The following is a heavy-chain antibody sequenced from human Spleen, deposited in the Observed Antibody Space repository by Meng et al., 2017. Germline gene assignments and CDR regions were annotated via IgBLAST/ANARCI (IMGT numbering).Heavy chain of an antibody. CDR1: GGSFSSYY. V-gene: IGHV4-34*12. Sequence: QVQLQQWGAGLLKPSETLSLACIVYGGSFSSYYWSWIRQPPGKGLEWIGEIFHSGSTNYNPSLKSRVTISVDKSKNQFSLKLSSVTAADRAVYYCARISGAWGQGTLVTVSS. D-gene: IGHD3-10*01. J-gene: IGHJ5*02. CDR3: ARISGA. CDR2: IFHSGST.